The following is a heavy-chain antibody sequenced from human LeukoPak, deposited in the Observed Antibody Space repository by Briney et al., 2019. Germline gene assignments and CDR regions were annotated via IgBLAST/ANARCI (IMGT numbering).Heavy chain of an antibody. D-gene: IGHD3-3*01. CDR1: GYTFTSYG. Sequence: ASVKVSCXASGYTFTSYGISWVRQAPGQGLEWVGWISAYNGNTNYAQKLQGRVTMTTDTSTSTAYMELRSLRSDDTAVYYCARVDYYDFWSGSYYYYYMDVWGKGTTVTVSS. CDR3: ARVDYYDFWSGSYYYYYMDV. J-gene: IGHJ6*03. CDR2: ISAYNGNT. V-gene: IGHV1-18*01.